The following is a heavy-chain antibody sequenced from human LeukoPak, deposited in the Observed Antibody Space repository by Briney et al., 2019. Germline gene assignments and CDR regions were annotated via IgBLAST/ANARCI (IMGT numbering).Heavy chain of an antibody. J-gene: IGHJ2*01. CDR1: GGSISSSSYY. CDR2: INHSGST. Sequence: SETLSLTCTVSGGSISSSSYYWGWIRQPPGKGLEWIGEINHSGSTNYNPSLKSRVTISVDTSKNQFSLKLSSVTAADTAVYYCARLSGYSYGFVRAHWYFDLWGRGTLVTVSS. D-gene: IGHD5-18*01. V-gene: IGHV4-39*07. CDR3: ARLSGYSYGFVRAHWYFDL.